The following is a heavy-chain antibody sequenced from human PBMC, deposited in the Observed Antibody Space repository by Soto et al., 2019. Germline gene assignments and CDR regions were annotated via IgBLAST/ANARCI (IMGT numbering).Heavy chain of an antibody. Sequence: EVQLVESGGGLVQPGGSLRLSCVASGFTFSTFGMNWVRQAPGKGLEWISYIGSAAINIYYADSVRGRFTISRDDAKSSVYLQMNSLRAEDTAVYYCAKAQSRYFDYWGQGTLATVSS. J-gene: IGHJ4*02. CDR1: GFTFSTFG. V-gene: IGHV3-48*01. CDR2: IGSAAINI. CDR3: AKAQSRYFDY.